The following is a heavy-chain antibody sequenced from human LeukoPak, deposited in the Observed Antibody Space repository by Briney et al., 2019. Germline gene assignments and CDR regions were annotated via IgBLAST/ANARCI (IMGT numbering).Heavy chain of an antibody. D-gene: IGHD3-16*01. J-gene: IGHJ4*02. CDR2: ISSSSSYI. CDR3: ARYRVITNDYFDS. V-gene: IGHV3-21*04. CDR1: EFTFSSYA. Sequence: GGSLRLSCAASEFTFSSYAMTWVRQAPGKGLEWVSSISSSSSYIYYADSVKGRFTISRDNAQNSLFLQMKSLRAEDTAVYYCARYRVITNDYFDSWGQGTLVTVSS.